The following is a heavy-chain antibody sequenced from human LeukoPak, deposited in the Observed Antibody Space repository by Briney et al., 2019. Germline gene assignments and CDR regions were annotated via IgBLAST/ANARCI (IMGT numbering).Heavy chain of an antibody. CDR3: ARWSGWNDPYYFDY. V-gene: IGHV4-59*08. CDR2: IHYSGSP. Sequence: SETLSLTCTVSVGSISSYYWSCIRQPPGKGLKSIGYIHYSGSPNYNPSLKSRVNISVDTSKNQFSLKLSSVTAADTAVYYCARWSGWNDPYYFDYWGQGTLVTVSS. D-gene: IGHD1-1*01. CDR1: VGSISSYY. J-gene: IGHJ4*02.